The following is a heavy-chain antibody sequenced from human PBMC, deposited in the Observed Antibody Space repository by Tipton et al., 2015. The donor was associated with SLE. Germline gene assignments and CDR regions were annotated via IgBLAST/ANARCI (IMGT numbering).Heavy chain of an antibody. CDR1: GFTFSDYY. V-gene: IGHV3-11*04. Sequence: SLRLSCAASGFTFSDYYMSWIRQTPGKGLEWVSYISSSGSTIYYADSVKGRFTISRDNAKNSLYLQMNSVRAEDTAVHYWARDPASDSVHRRYLDLWGRGTLVTVSS. CDR3: ARDPASDSVHRRYLDL. CDR2: ISSSGSTI. J-gene: IGHJ2*01. D-gene: IGHD1-1*01.